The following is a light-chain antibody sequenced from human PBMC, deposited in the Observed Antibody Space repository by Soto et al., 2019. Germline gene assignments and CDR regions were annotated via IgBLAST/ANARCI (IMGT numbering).Light chain of an antibody. CDR3: QRSNNAPPDGDLS. CDR2: RVF. J-gene: IGKJ4*01. Sequence: DIQLTQSPPSLSASVGDRVTITYRVGQGISTYLNCYRHKPGEVPNLLIYRVFNLQSGLPSRFSGSGSGTDFILTISSLQPEDAAICCAQRSNNAPPDGDLSFGGGTKADIK. CDR1: QGISTY. V-gene: IGKV1-27*01.